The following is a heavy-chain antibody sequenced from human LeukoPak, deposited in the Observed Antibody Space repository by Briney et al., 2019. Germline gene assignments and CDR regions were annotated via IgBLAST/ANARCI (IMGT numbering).Heavy chain of an antibody. CDR2: IRYDRSNK. CDR1: GFTFSSYG. Sequence: GGSLRLPCATSGFTFSSYGRHWVRQATGKGLEWVAFIRYDRSNKYYADSVKGRFTISRDNSKNTLYLQMNSLRAEDTAVYYCAKEPYDFWSGFDYWGQGTLVTVSS. D-gene: IGHD3-3*01. J-gene: IGHJ4*02. V-gene: IGHV3-30*02. CDR3: AKEPYDFWSGFDY.